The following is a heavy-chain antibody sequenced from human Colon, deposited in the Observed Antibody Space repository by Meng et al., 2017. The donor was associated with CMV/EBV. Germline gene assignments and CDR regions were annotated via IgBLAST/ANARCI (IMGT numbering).Heavy chain of an antibody. Sequence: ASVKVSCKASGYTFTSFGVSWVRQAPGQGLEWMGWISAYNGNTDYAQKFQGRVTMTADTSTSTAYMELRSLRSDDTAVYYCARDYGDHAYHFDYWGQGTLVTVSS. D-gene: IGHD4-17*01. CDR3: ARDYGDHAYHFDY. CDR2: ISAYNGNT. V-gene: IGHV1-18*01. J-gene: IGHJ4*02. CDR1: GYTFTSFG.